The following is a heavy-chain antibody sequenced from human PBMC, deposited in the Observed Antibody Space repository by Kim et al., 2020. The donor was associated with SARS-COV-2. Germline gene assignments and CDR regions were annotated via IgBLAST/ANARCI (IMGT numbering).Heavy chain of an antibody. V-gene: IGHV1-46*01. CDR3: AREGYGGTYYYYGMDV. J-gene: IGHJ6*02. CDR2: INPSGGST. D-gene: IGHD4-17*01. CDR1: GYTFTSYY. Sequence: ASVKVSCKASGYTFTSYYMHWVRQAPGQGLEWMGIINPSGGSTSYAQKFQGRVTMTRDTSTSTVYMELSSLRSEDTAVYYCAREGYGGTYYYYGMDVWGQGTTVTVSS.